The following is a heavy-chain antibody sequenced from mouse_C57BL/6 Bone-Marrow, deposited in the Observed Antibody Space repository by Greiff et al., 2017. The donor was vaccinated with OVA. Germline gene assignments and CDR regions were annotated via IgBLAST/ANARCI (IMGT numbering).Heavy chain of an antibody. J-gene: IGHJ2*01. CDR2: IDPANGNT. CDR1: GFNIKNTY. Sequence: DVKLVESVAELVRPGASVKLSCTASGFNIKNTYMHWVKQRPEQGLEWIGRIDPANGNTKYAPKFQGKATITADTSSNTAYLQLSSLTSEDTAIYYCASPLYYGSSYYYFDYWGQGTTLTVSS. CDR3: ASPLYYGSSYYYFDY. V-gene: IGHV14-3*01. D-gene: IGHD1-1*01.